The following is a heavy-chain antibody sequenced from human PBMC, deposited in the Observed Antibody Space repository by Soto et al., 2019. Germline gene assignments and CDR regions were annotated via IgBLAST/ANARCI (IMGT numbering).Heavy chain of an antibody. J-gene: IGHJ4*02. CDR2: ISSSSSYI. V-gene: IGHV3-21*01. Sequence: EVQLVESGGGLVKPGGSLRLSCAASGFTFSSYSMNWVRQAPGKGLEWVSSISSSSSYIYYADSVKGRFTISRDNAKNSLYLKMNSLRAEDTAVYYCGRVKGDSGGWPLPFDYGGQGTLVTVSS. CDR1: GFTFSSYS. CDR3: GRVKGDSGGWPLPFDY. D-gene: IGHD6-19*01.